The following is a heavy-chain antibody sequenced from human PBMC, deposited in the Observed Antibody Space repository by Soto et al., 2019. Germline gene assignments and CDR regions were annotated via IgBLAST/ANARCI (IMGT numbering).Heavy chain of an antibody. CDR2: ISGSTSNI. D-gene: IGHD5-12*01. Sequence: EVQLVESGGGLVKPGGSLRLSCAASGFTFSSYTMNWVRQAPGKGLEWVSSISGSTSNIDYADSVKGRFTISRDNAKNSLDLQMNSLRAEDTAVYYCVRGYRYFDIWGHGTMVTVSS. J-gene: IGHJ3*02. V-gene: IGHV3-21*02. CDR3: VRGYRYFDI. CDR1: GFTFSSYT.